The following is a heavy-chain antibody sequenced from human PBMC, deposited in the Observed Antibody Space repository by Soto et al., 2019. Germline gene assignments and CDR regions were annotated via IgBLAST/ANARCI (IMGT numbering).Heavy chain of an antibody. Sequence: PGESLKISCKGSGYSFTSYWIGWVRQMPGKGLEWMGIIYPGDSDTRYSPSFQGQVTISADKSISTAYLQWSSLKASDTAMYYCARQLGDNYDILTGYGWFDPWGQGTLVTSPQ. J-gene: IGHJ5*02. CDR1: GYSFTSYW. V-gene: IGHV5-51*01. CDR3: ARQLGDNYDILTGYGWFDP. CDR2: IYPGDSDT. D-gene: IGHD3-9*01.